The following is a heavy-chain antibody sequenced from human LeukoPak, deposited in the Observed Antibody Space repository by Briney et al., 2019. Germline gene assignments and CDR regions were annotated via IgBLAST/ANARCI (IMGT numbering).Heavy chain of an antibody. J-gene: IGHJ4*02. Sequence: GGSLRLSCAASGFTFSSYSMTWVRQAPGKGLEWLSYISGNGGVIQYADSVKGRFTISRDNAKNLLYLQMDSLRVEDTAIYYCARDPRTVRIWGQGTLVTVSS. CDR1: GFTFSSYS. CDR3: ARDPRTVRI. V-gene: IGHV3-48*04. D-gene: IGHD1-1*01. CDR2: ISGNGGVI.